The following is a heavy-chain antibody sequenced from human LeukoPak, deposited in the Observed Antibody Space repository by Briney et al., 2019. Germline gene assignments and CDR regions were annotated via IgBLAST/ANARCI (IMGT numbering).Heavy chain of an antibody. D-gene: IGHD3-22*01. CDR2: IYHSGST. V-gene: IGHV4-38-2*02. CDR1: GYSISSGYY. CDR3: ARASETYYCDSSGYYAFDY. Sequence: PSETLSLTCTVSGYSISSGYYWGWIRQPPGKGLEWIGSIYHSGSTYYNPSLKSRVTMSVDTSKNQFSLKLSSVTAADTAVYYCARASETYYCDSSGYYAFDYWGQGTLVTVSS. J-gene: IGHJ4*02.